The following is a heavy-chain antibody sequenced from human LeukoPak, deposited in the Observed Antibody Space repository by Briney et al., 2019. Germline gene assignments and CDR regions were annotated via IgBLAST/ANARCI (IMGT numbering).Heavy chain of an antibody. CDR3: ARIRDGYNDAYDI. Sequence: GASVKVSCKASGYTFTSYGISWVRQAPGQGLEWMGFINPGGDNTNYAQNFEGRVTMTRETSTSTVYMELSSLRSEDTAIYYCARIRDGYNDAYDIWGQGTVVTVPS. CDR1: GYTFTSYG. J-gene: IGHJ3*02. CDR2: INPGGDNT. D-gene: IGHD5-24*01. V-gene: IGHV1-46*01.